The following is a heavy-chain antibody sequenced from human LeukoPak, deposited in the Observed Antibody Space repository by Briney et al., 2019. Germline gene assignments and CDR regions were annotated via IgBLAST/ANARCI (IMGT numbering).Heavy chain of an antibody. CDR2: INTNTGNP. D-gene: IGHD2-2*01. J-gene: IGHJ4*02. CDR3: ARDGCSTTSCFNFDS. V-gene: IGHV7-4-1*02. CDR1: GYTLTRFA. Sequence: ASVKVSCKASGYTLTRFAMNWVRRAPGQGLEYMGWINTNTGNPTYVQGFTGRFVFSLDASVNTAYLQISSLKAEDTAVYYCARDGCSTTSCFNFDSWGQGTLVTVSS.